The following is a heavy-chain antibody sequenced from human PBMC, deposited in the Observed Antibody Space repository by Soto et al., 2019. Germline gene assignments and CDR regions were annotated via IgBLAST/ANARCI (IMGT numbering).Heavy chain of an antibody. D-gene: IGHD5-18*01. CDR2: IYYSGST. Sequence: SETLSLTCTVSGGSISSGDYYWSWIRQPPGKGLEWIGYIYYSGSTYYNPSLKSRVTISVDTSKNQFSLKLSSVTAADTAVYYCAREIAARTEDTAMVMSWFDPWGQGTLVTVSS. CDR3: AREIAARTEDTAMVMSWFDP. J-gene: IGHJ5*02. V-gene: IGHV4-30-4*01. CDR1: GGSISSGDYY.